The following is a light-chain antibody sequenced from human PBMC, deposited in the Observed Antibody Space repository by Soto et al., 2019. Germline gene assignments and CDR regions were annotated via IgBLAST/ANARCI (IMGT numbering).Light chain of an antibody. Sequence: DIQMTQSPSSLSASVGDRVTITCRASQTVSTSLNWYQQKPGKAPNLLIYAASSLQSGVPSRFSGRGSATDFTLIFNSLQPEDFATYYCQQSYSSPVTFGQGTRLEI. CDR1: QTVSTS. CDR2: AAS. CDR3: QQSYSSPVT. J-gene: IGKJ5*01. V-gene: IGKV1-39*01.